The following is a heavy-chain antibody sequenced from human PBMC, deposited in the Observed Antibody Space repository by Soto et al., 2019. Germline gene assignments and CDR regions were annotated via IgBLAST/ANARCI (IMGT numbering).Heavy chain of an antibody. J-gene: IGHJ4*02. V-gene: IGHV4-31*03. CDR2: IYYSGST. CDR1: GGSISSGGYY. CDR3: ARVSLVEMATAFDY. Sequence: QVQLQDSGPGLVKPSQTLYLTCTVSGGSISSGGYYWSWIRQHPGKGLEWIGYIYYSGSTYYNPSLKSRVTISVDTSKNPFSLNLSAVTAADTAVFYCARVSLVEMATAFDYWGQGTLVTVSS. D-gene: IGHD5-18*01.